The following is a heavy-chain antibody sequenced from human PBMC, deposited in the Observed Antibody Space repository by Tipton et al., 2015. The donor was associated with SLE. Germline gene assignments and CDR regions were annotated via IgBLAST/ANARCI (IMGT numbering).Heavy chain of an antibody. J-gene: IGHJ3*02. D-gene: IGHD2-15*01. CDR1: GFTFSSYG. Sequence: SLRLSCAASGFTFSSYGMHWVRQAPGKGLEWVAVISYDGSNKYYADSVKGRFTISRDNSKNTLHLQMNSLRAEDTAVYYCAKDGERYCSGGSCDAFDIWGQGTMVTVSS. V-gene: IGHV3-30*18. CDR2: ISYDGSNK. CDR3: AKDGERYCSGGSCDAFDI.